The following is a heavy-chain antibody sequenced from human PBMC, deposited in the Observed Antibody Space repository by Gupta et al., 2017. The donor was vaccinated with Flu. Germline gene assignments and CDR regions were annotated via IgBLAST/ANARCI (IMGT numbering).Heavy chain of an antibody. J-gene: IGHJ6*02. CDR3: ARIHETAVVYGYYYGMDV. CDR2: MSSSSSTI. V-gene: IGHV3-48*02. D-gene: IGHD3-22*01. Sequence: EVQLVESGGGLVQPGGSLRLSCAASGFTFSSYSMTWVRQAPGKGLEWVSYMSSSSSTIYYEDSVKGRLTISRDNAKNSLYLQMNRLRDEDTAVYYCARIHETAVVYGYYYGMDVGGQGTTVTVSS. CDR1: GFTFSSYS.